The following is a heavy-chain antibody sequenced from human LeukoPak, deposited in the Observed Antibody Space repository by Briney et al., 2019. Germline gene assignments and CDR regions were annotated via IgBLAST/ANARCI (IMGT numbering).Heavy chain of an antibody. CDR3: VRSLRSADF. J-gene: IGHJ4*02. V-gene: IGHV3-23*01. CDR2: ISGSGDST. Sequence: GGSLRLSCTASGFIFDTHTLTWVRQAPGKGLEWVASISGSGDSTNYGDSVKGRFTISRDNAQNTLFLQMDSLRPEDTAVYYCVRSLRSADFWGQGTLVTVSS. CDR1: GFIFDTHT.